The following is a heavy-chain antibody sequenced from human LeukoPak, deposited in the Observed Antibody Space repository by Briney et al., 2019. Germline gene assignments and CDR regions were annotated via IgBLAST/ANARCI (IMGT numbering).Heavy chain of an antibody. J-gene: IGHJ4*02. CDR2: INHSGST. CDR1: GGSFSGYY. V-gene: IGHV4-34*01. CDR3: ARDSVLYYFDS. D-gene: IGHD2-21*01. Sequence: KPSETLSLTCAVYGGSFSGYYWSWIRQPPGKGLEWIGEINHSGSTNYNPSLKSRVTISVDTSKKHFSLELSSVTAADTAVYYCARDSVLYYFDSWGQGTLVTVSS.